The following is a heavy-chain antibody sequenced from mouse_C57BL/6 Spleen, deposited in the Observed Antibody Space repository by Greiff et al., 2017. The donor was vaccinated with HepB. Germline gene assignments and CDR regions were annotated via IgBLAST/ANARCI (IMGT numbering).Heavy chain of an antibody. CDR1: GFTFSSYA. J-gene: IGHJ2*01. Sequence: DVHLVESGGGLVKPGGSLKLSCAASGFTFSSYAMSWVRQTPEKRLEWVATISDGGSYTYYPDNVKGRFTISRDNAKNNLYLQMSHLKSEDTAMYYCARGGGDGYYDYFDYWGQGTTLTVSS. V-gene: IGHV5-4*01. CDR2: ISDGGSYT. D-gene: IGHD2-3*01. CDR3: ARGGGDGYYDYFDY.